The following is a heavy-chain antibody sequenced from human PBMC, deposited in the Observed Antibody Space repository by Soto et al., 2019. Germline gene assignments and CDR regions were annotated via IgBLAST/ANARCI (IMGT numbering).Heavy chain of an antibody. D-gene: IGHD4-4*01. CDR2: ISYDGSNK. CDR1: GFTFSSYA. CDR3: ARPQTVDFDY. J-gene: IGHJ4*02. Sequence: QVQLVESGGGVVQPGRSLRLSCAASGFTFSSYAMHWVRQAPGKGLEWVAVISYDGSNKYYADSVKGRFTISRDNSKNTLYLQMNSLRAEDTAVYYCARPQTVDFDYWGQGTLVTVSS. V-gene: IGHV3-30-3*01.